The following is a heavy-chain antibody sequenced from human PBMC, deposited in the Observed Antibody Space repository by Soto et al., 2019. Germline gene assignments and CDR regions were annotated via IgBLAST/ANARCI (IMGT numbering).Heavy chain of an antibody. D-gene: IGHD6-13*01. CDR2: IYSADNT. CDR3: AKSRSGIPVDY. J-gene: IGHJ4*02. CDR1: GLSVSSND. Sequence: GGSLRLSCAASGLSVSSNDMSWVRQAPGKGLECVSIIYSADNTFYVDSVKGRFIISRDNSKNTLYLQMNSLRAEDTAVYYCAKSRSGIPVDYWGQGTLVTVSS. V-gene: IGHV3-66*01.